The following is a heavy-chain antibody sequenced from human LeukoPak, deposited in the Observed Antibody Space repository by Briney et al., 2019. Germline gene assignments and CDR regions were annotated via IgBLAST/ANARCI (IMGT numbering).Heavy chain of an antibody. CDR3: ARAYRIVGVNDAFDI. Sequence: SETLSLTCTVSGYSISSGYYWGWVRQPPGKGLEWIGSIYHSGTTYYNPSLKSRVTISVDTSKNQFSLKLSSVTAADTAVYYCARAYRIVGVNDAFDIWGQGTMVTVSS. V-gene: IGHV4-38-2*02. D-gene: IGHD1-26*01. CDR1: GYSISSGYY. CDR2: IYHSGTT. J-gene: IGHJ3*02.